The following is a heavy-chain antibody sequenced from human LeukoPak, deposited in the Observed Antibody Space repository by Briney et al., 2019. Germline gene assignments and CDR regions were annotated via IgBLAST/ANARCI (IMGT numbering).Heavy chain of an antibody. D-gene: IGHD3-10*01. CDR3: ATHQGYYYGSGSYYHWFDP. CDR2: FDPEDGET. J-gene: IGHJ5*02. CDR1: GYTLTELS. Sequence: ASVKVSCKVSGYTLTELSMHWVRQAPGKGLEWMGGFDPEDGETIYAQKFQGRVTMTEDTSTDTAYMELSSLRSEDTAVYYCATHQGYYYGSGSYYHWFDPWGQGTLVTVSS. V-gene: IGHV1-24*01.